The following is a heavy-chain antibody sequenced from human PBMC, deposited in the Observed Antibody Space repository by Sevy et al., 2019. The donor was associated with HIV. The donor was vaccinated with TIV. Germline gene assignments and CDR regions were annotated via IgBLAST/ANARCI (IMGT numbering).Heavy chain of an antibody. Sequence: GGSLRLSCVVSRFTSSNYWMHWVRQAPGKGLVGVSRINGNGLITTYADSVKGRFTISRDLAKNTLYLQMNSVRVEDTAVYFCARGTAGVASLWGQGTLVTVSS. V-gene: IGHV3-74*01. CDR1: RFTSSNYW. CDR2: INGNGLIT. J-gene: IGHJ4*02. CDR3: ARGTAGVASL. D-gene: IGHD3-10*01.